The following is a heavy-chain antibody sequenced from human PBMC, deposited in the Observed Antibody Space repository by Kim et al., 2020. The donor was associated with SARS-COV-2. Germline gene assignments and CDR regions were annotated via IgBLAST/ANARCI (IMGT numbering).Heavy chain of an antibody. Sequence: GGSLRLSCAASGFTFDDYAMHWVRQAPGKGLEWVSGISWNSGSIGYADSVKGRFTISRDNAKNSLYLQMNSLRAEDTALYYCAKDINVVVVAATYDSGAFDIWGQGTMVTVSS. CDR2: ISWNSGSI. V-gene: IGHV3-9*01. J-gene: IGHJ3*02. CDR3: AKDINVVVVAATYDSGAFDI. CDR1: GFTFDDYA. D-gene: IGHD2-15*01.